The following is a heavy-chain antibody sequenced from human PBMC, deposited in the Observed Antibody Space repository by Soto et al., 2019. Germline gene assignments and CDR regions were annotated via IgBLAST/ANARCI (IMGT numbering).Heavy chain of an antibody. CDR2: ICYSGST. CDR3: ARTNYDFWSGYYTDPWFDP. V-gene: IGHV4-59*01. D-gene: IGHD3-3*01. CDR1: GGSISSYY. Sequence: LSLTCTVSGGSISSYYWSWIRQPPGKGLEWIGYICYSGSTNYNPSLKSRVTISVDTSKNQFSLKLSSVTAADTAVYYCARTNYDFWSGYYTDPWFDPWGQGTLVTVS. J-gene: IGHJ5*02.